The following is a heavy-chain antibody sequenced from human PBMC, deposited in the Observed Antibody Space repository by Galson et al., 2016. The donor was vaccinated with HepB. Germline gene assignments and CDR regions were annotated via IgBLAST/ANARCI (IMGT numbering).Heavy chain of an antibody. CDR1: GYTFTSYG. J-gene: IGHJ4*02. CDR2: IIGYNGNT. CDR3: ARLRGYTYGTGDY. V-gene: IGHV1-18*01. D-gene: IGHD5-18*01. Sequence: SVKVSCKASGYTFTSYGISWVRQAPGQGLEWMGWIIGYNGNTNYAQKFQGRVTMTTDTSTSTGFLELRSLRSDDTAVYYCARLRGYTYGTGDYWGQGTLVTVSS.